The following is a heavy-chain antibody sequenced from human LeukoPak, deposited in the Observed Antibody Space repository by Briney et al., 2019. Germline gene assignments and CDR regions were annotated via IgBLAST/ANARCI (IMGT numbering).Heavy chain of an antibody. CDR3: VRVTYSSGWYYYYMDV. CDR2: INHSGST. J-gene: IGHJ6*03. V-gene: IGHV4-34*01. CDR1: GGSFSGYY. D-gene: IGHD6-19*01. Sequence: SETLSLTCAVYGGSFSGYYWSWIRQPPGKGLEWIGEINHSGSTNYNPSLKSRVTISVDTSKNQFSLKLSSVTAADTAVYYCVRVTYSSGWYYYYMDVWGKGTTVTVSS.